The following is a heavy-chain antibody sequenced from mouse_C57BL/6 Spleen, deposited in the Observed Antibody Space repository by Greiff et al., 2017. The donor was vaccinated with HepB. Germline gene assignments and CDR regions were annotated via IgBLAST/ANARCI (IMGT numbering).Heavy chain of an antibody. CDR2: FHPYNDDT. Sequence: QVQLQQSGAELVKPGASVKMSCKASGYTFTTYPIEWMKQNHGKSLEWIGNFHPYNDDTKYNEKFKGKATLTVEKSSSTVYLELSRLTSDDSAVYYCARGDYYGSSYLWYFDVRGTGTTVTVSS. CDR1: GYTFTTYP. J-gene: IGHJ1*03. V-gene: IGHV1-47*01. CDR3: ARGDYYGSSYLWYFDV. D-gene: IGHD1-1*01.